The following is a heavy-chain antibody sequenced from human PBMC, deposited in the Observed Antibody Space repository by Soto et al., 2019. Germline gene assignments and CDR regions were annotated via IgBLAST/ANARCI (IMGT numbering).Heavy chain of an antibody. J-gene: IGHJ4*02. Sequence: SETLSLTCTVSCGSIISTSYFWGWIHQPPGKGLEWIGTIYYSGTTYYNPSLKSRVTISVDTSNNQFSLKLTSVTAADTAVYYCARHESGTKYSFNYWGQGTLVTVSS. CDR3: ARHESGTKYSFNY. V-gene: IGHV4-39*01. CDR1: CGSIISTSYF. CDR2: IYYSGTT.